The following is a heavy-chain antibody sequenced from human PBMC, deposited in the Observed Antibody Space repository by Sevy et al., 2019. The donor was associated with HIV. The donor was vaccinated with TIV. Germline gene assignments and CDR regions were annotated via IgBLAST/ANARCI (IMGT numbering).Heavy chain of an antibody. CDR3: VKEVSEYSYSDY. CDR2: ISGSAHRT. CDR1: GFSLSNYA. V-gene: IGHV3-23*01. D-gene: IGHD5-18*01. Sequence: GGSLRLSCAASGFSLSNYAMSWVRQTPGKGLEWVSAISGSAHRTYYTYSVKGRFTISRDNSKNMLFLQMNSLRAEDTAVYYCVKEVSEYSYSDYWGQGTLVTVSS. J-gene: IGHJ4*02.